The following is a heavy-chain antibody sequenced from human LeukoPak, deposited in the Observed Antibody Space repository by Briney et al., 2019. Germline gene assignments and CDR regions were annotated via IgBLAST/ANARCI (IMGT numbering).Heavy chain of an antibody. D-gene: IGHD1-1*01. Sequence: SVKVSCKASGGTFSSYAISWVRQAPGQGLEWMGGIIPIFGTANYAQKFQGRVTITADESTSTAYMELSSLRSEDTAVYYCARLDDYYYGMDVWGQGTTVTVSS. V-gene: IGHV1-69*13. CDR2: IIPIFGTA. CDR3: ARLDDYYYGMDV. CDR1: GGTFSSYA. J-gene: IGHJ6*02.